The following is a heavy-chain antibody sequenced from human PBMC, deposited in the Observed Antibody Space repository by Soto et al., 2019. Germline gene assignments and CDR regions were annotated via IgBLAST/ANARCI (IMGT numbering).Heavy chain of an antibody. CDR3: ARQWNYYDSSGPAPYYYYGMDV. J-gene: IGHJ6*02. V-gene: IGHV5-51*01. CDR1: GYSFTSYW. D-gene: IGHD3-22*01. CDR2: IYPGDSDT. Sequence: PGESLKISCKGSGYSFTSYWIGWVRQMPGKGLEWMGFIYPGDSDTRYSPSFQGQVTISADKSISTAYLQWSSLKASDTAMYYCARQWNYYDSSGPAPYYYYGMDVWDQGTKVTVSS.